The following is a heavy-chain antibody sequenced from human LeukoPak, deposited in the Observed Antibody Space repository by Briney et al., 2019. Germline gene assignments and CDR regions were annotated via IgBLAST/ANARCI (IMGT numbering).Heavy chain of an antibody. J-gene: IGHJ5*02. D-gene: IGHD1-26*01. CDR1: GFTFSDYY. V-gene: IGHV3-11*04. Sequence: GGSLRLSCAASGFTFSDYYMSWIRQAPGKGLEWVSYISSSSSTIYYADSVKGRFTISRDNAKNSLYLQMNSLRAEDTAVYYCARDRRVGANNWFDPWGQGTLVTVSS. CDR2: ISSSSSTI. CDR3: ARDRRVGANNWFDP.